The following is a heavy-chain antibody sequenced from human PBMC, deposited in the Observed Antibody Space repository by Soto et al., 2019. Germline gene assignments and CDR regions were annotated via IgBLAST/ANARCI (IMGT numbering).Heavy chain of an antibody. J-gene: IGHJ4*02. D-gene: IGHD3-16*01. CDR3: AHRGVSEGEYFFDF. CDR1: GFSFSTSGVA. V-gene: IGHV2-5*02. CDR2: IYYDDDK. Sequence: QITLKESGPTLVKPTQTLTLTCTFSGFSFSTSGVAVGWIRQPPGKALEWLALIYYDDDKRYSPSLRSRLSITKDTSKIHVVLTMTNVDPVDTATYYCAHRGVSEGEYFFDFWGQGILVTVSS.